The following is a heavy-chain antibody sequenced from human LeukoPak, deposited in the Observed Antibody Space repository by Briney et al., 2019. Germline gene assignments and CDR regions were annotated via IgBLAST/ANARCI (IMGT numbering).Heavy chain of an antibody. CDR1: GGSISSSNW. J-gene: IGHJ4*02. CDR2: IYHSGST. D-gene: IGHD1-26*01. Sequence: SETLSLTCTVSGGSISSSNWWSWVRQPPGKGLEWIGEIYHSGSTNYNPSLKSRVTISVDKSKNQFSLKLSSVTAADTAVYYCASFNPSLYVGATNYFDYWGQGTLVTVSS. CDR3: ASFNPSLYVGATNYFDY. V-gene: IGHV4-4*02.